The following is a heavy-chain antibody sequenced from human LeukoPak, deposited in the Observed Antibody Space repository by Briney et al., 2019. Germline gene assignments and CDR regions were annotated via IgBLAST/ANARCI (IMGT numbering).Heavy chain of an antibody. V-gene: IGHV3-30*02. CDR1: GFTFSSYG. CDR3: ARGIVGATFYFDY. CDR2: IRYDGSNK. D-gene: IGHD1-26*01. J-gene: IGHJ4*02. Sequence: GGSLRLSCAASGFTFSSYGMHWVRQAPGKGLEWVAFIRYDGSNKYYADSVKGRFTISRDNSKNTLYLQMNSLRAEDTAVYYCARGIVGATFYFDYWGQGTLVTVSS.